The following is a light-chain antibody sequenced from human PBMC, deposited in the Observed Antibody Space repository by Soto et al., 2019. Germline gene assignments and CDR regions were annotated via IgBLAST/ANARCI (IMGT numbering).Light chain of an antibody. CDR2: EGS. CDR1: SNDVGSYNL. CDR3: CSYADSSTFV. Sequence: QSVLTQPASVSGSPGQSITISCTGTSNDVGSYNLVSWYQLHPGKAPKLMIYEGSKRPSGVSNRFSGSKSDNTASLTISGLQAEDEADYYCCSYADSSTFVFGGGTKLTVL. V-gene: IGLV2-23*03. J-gene: IGLJ2*01.